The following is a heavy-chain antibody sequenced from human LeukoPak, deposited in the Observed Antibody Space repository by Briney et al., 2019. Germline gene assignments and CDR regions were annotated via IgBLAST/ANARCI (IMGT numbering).Heavy chain of an antibody. J-gene: IGHJ4*02. CDR3: ARETTVTCFDY. V-gene: IGHV1-8*03. CDR2: MNPNSGNT. Sequence: ASVKVSCKASGYTFTSYDINWVRQATGQGLEWMGWMNPNSGNTGYAQKFQGRVTITRNTSISTAYMELRSLRSDDTAVYYCARETTVTCFDYWGQGTLVTVSS. D-gene: IGHD4-17*01. CDR1: GYTFTSYD.